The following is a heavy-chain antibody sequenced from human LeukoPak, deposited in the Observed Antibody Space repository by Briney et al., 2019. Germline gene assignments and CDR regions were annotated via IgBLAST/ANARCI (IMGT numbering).Heavy chain of an antibody. Sequence: ASVTVSFKASGYTFTSYGISWVRQAPGQGLEWMGWISAYNGNTNYAQKLQGRVTMTTDTSTSTAYMELRSLRSDDTAVYYCARANYYDSSRPIDYWGQGTLVTVSS. CDR3: ARANYYDSSRPIDY. D-gene: IGHD3-22*01. J-gene: IGHJ4*02. CDR1: GYTFTSYG. CDR2: ISAYNGNT. V-gene: IGHV1-18*01.